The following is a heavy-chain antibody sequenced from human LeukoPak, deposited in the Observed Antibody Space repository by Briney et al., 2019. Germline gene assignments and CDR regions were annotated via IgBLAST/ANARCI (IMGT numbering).Heavy chain of an antibody. V-gene: IGHV3-33*01. CDR2: IWYDGSNK. Sequence: PGGSLRLSCAASGFTFSSYGMHWVRQAPGKGLKWVAVIWYDGSNKYYADSVKGRFTISRDNSKNTLYLQMNSLRAEDTAVYYCAREDYYYGMDVWGQGITVTVSS. CDR1: GFTFSSYG. J-gene: IGHJ6*02. CDR3: AREDYYYGMDV.